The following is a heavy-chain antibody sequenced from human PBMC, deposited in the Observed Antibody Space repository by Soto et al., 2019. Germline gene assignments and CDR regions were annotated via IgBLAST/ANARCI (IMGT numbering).Heavy chain of an antibody. J-gene: IGHJ5*02. CDR3: ARVPMVYALVHNWFVP. D-gene: IGHD2-8*01. Sequence: ASVKVSCKASGYTFSSYYIHWVRQAPGQGLEWIGIINPNGGSTNYAQNFKGRLTVTRDTSTATVYMELSALTSDDTAMYYCARVPMVYALVHNWFVPWGQGTLVTVSS. CDR1: GYTFSSYY. CDR2: INPNGGST. V-gene: IGHV1-46*01.